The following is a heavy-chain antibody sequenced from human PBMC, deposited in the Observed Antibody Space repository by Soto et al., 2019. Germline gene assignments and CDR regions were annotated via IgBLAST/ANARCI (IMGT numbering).Heavy chain of an antibody. Sequence: PGGSLRLSCEASGYTFNNYAMHWVRLAAGKGLEWVAGISYDGRNTFYADSVKGRFTISRDNSKNTLSLQMNSLRAEDTAVYYCAKETTRFAVPPALDYWGQGTLVTVSS. V-gene: IGHV3-30*18. CDR2: ISYDGRNT. CDR3: AKETTRFAVPPALDY. CDR1: GYTFNNYA. J-gene: IGHJ4*02. D-gene: IGHD1-1*01.